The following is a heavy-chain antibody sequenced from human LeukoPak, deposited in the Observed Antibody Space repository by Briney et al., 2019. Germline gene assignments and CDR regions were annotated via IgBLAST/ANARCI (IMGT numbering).Heavy chain of an antibody. V-gene: IGHV4-34*01. CDR3: AGGGIAVAGTGY. CDR2: INHSGST. CDR1: GGSLSGYY. D-gene: IGHD6-19*01. Sequence: SETLSLTCAVYGGSLSGYYWSWIRQPPGKGLEWIGEINHSGSTNYSPSLKSRVTISVDTSKNQFSLKLSSVTAADTAVYYCAGGGIAVAGTGYWGQGTLVTVSS. J-gene: IGHJ4*02.